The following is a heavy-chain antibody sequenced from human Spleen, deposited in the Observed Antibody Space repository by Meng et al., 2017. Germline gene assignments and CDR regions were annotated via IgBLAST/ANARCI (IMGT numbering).Heavy chain of an antibody. J-gene: IGHJ5*02. Sequence: ASVKVSCKASGYTFTSYGISWVRQAPGQGLEWMGWISAYNGNTNYAQKLQGRVTITTDTSTSTAYMELRNLRSDDTAVYYCARAIGTPYYSSTSCYRWNWFDPWGQGTLVTVSS. CDR2: ISAYNGNT. CDR3: ARAIGTPYYSSTSCYRWNWFDP. V-gene: IGHV1-18*01. D-gene: IGHD2-2*01. CDR1: GYTFTSYG.